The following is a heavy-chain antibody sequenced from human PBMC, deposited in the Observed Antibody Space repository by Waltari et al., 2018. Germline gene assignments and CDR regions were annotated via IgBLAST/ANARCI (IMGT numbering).Heavy chain of an antibody. CDR3: ARVGQWLAPIDY. J-gene: IGHJ4*02. D-gene: IGHD6-19*01. Sequence: QVQLVQSGAEVKKPGASVKVSCKASGYTFTGYYMHWVRQAPGQGLEWMGWINPNSGGTNDAQKFQGRVTMTRDTSISTAYMELSRLRSDDTAVYYCARVGQWLAPIDYWGQGTLVTVSS. CDR2: INPNSGGT. V-gene: IGHV1-2*02. CDR1: GYTFTGYY.